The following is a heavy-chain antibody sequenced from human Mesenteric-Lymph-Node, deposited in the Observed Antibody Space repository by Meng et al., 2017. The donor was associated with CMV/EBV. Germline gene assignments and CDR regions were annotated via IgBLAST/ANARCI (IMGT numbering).Heavy chain of an antibody. J-gene: IGHJ4*02. CDR1: GFSFRSYW. CDR2: INSDGSTT. CDR3: AKGQQLVPDY. D-gene: IGHD6-13*01. V-gene: IGHV3-74*01. Sequence: GGSLRLSCTVSGFSFRSYWMLWVRQVPGKGLVWVSYINSDGSTTTYADSVRGRFTISRDNVKNTLYLQMNSLRAEDTAVYYCAKGQQLVPDYWGQGTLVTVSS.